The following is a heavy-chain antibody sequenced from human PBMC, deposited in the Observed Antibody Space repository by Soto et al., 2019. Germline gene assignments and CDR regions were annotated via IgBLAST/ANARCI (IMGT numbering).Heavy chain of an antibody. V-gene: IGHV1-18*01. CDR2: ISAHNGNT. CDR3: AWYYYGSGSHDPRYYYYGMDV. CDR1: GYTFTSYG. D-gene: IGHD3-10*01. J-gene: IGHJ6*02. Sequence: QVQLVQSGAEVKKPGASVKVSCKASGYTFTSYGISWVRQAPGQGLEWMGWISAHNGNTNYAQKLQGRVTMTADTSSSTAYMGLGSLRSDDTAVYYFAWYYYGSGSHDPRYYYYGMDVWGQGTTVTGSS.